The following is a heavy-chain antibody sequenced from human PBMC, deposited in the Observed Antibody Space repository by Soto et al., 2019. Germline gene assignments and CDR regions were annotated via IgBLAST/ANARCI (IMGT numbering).Heavy chain of an antibody. CDR1: GFTFSYYA. V-gene: IGHV3-23*01. Sequence: GGSLRLSCAASGFTFSYYAMGWVRQAPGKGLEWVSVLSDSGGTTYYADSVKGRFTISRDNAKNSLHLQMNSLRAEDTAVYYCTRDASRDSSARGWFDPWGPGTLVTVSS. D-gene: IGHD6-13*01. CDR2: LSDSGGTT. CDR3: TRDASRDSSARGWFDP. J-gene: IGHJ5*02.